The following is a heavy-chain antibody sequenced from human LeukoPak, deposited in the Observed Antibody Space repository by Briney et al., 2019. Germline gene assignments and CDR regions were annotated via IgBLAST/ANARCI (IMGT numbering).Heavy chain of an antibody. CDR2: IIPIPGIA. Sequence: ASVKVSCKASGGTFSSYAISWVRQAPGQGLEWMGRIIPIPGIANYAQKFQGRVTITADKSSSTAYMELSSLGSEDTAVYYCAGQYCSGGSCYDLIYDYWGQGTLVTVSS. J-gene: IGHJ4*02. V-gene: IGHV1-69*04. CDR3: AGQYCSGGSCYDLIYDY. CDR1: GGTFSSYA. D-gene: IGHD2-15*01.